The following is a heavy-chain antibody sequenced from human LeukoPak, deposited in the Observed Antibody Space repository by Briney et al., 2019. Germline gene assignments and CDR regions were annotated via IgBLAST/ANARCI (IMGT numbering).Heavy chain of an antibody. V-gene: IGHV3-23*01. CDR1: GFTFSSYA. CDR3: VKDLCSSTSCYTANWFGP. Sequence: GGSLRLSCAASGFTFSSYAMSWVRQAPGKGLEWVSAISGSGGSTYYADSVKGRFTISRDNSKNTLYLQMNSLRAEDTAVYYCVKDLCSSTSCYTANWFGPWGQGTLVTVSS. CDR2: ISGSGGST. J-gene: IGHJ5*02. D-gene: IGHD2-2*02.